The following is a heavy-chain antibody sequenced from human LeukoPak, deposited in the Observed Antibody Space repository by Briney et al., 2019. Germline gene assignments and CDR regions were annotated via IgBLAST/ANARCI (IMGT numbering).Heavy chain of an antibody. Sequence: SETLSLTCTVSGGSISSGGYYWSWIRQHPGKGLEWIGYIYYSGSTNYNPSLKSRVTISVDTSKNQFSLKLSSVTAADTAVYYCARGGNYYDSSPLDYRGQGTLVTVSS. V-gene: IGHV4-61*08. D-gene: IGHD3-22*01. J-gene: IGHJ4*02. CDR1: GGSISSGGYY. CDR3: ARGGNYYDSSPLDY. CDR2: IYYSGST.